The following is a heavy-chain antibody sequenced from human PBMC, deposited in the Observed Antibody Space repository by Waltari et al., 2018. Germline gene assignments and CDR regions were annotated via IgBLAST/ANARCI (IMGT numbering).Heavy chain of an antibody. D-gene: IGHD6-6*01. V-gene: IGHV4-59*01. J-gene: IGHJ6*03. CDR3: ARELRSSSSYYYYYYMDV. CDR2: IYYSGST. Sequence: QVQLQESGPGLVKPSETLSLTCTVSGGSISSYYWSWIRQPPGKGLEWIGYIYYSGSTNYNPSLKSRVTISVDTSKNQFSLKLSSVTAADTAVYYCARELRSSSSYYYYYYMDVWGKGTTVTISS. CDR1: GGSISSYY.